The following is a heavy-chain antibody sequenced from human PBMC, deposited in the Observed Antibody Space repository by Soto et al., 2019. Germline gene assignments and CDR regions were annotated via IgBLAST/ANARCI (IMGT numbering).Heavy chain of an antibody. CDR2: ISGSGGTT. V-gene: IGHV3-23*01. CDR3: AKTPRQWLVYFDY. Sequence: EVQLLVSGGGLVQPGGSLRLSCAASGFTFSNYAIALVRQAPGKGLEWVSGISGSGGTTYYADSVKGRFTISRDNSKDTLHLQTNSLRAADTAVYYCAKTPRQWLVYFDYWGQGLLVTVSS. D-gene: IGHD6-19*01. CDR1: GFTFSNYA. J-gene: IGHJ4*02.